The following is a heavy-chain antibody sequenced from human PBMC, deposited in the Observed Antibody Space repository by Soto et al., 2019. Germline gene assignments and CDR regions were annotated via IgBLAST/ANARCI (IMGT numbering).Heavy chain of an antibody. CDR1: GYSFTSYW. V-gene: IGHV5-10-1*01. CDR2: IDPSDSYT. J-gene: IGHJ4*02. D-gene: IGHD3-22*01. CDR3: ARSDSSGLYFDY. Sequence: GESLKIPWKGSGYSFTSYWISWVRQMPGKGLEWMGRIDPSDSYTNYSPSFQGHVTISADKSISTAYLQWSSLKASDTAMYYCARSDSSGLYFDYWGQGTLVTVSS.